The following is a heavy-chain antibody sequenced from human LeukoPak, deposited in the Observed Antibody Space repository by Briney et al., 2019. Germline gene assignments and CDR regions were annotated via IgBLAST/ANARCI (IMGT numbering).Heavy chain of an antibody. D-gene: IGHD1-14*01. Sequence: GGSLRLSCAASGFTFSRHAMHWVRQAPGKGLEWVAVISYDGSNEYYADSVKGRFTISRDNSKNTLYLQMDSLRAEDTAVYYCARDQNPNPYYYYGMDVWGQGTTVTVSS. CDR2: ISYDGSNE. CDR3: ARDQNPNPYYYYGMDV. CDR1: GFTFSRHA. J-gene: IGHJ6*02. V-gene: IGHV3-30-3*01.